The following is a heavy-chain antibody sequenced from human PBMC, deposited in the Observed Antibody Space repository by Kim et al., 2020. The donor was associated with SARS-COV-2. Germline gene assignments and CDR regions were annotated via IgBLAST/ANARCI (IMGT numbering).Heavy chain of an antibody. CDR3: ARGIQLWLDYYYYYGMDV. V-gene: IGHV3-21*01. CDR1: GFTFSSYS. Sequence: GGSLRLSCAASGFTFSSYSMNWVRQAPGKGLEWVSSISSSSSYIYYADSVKGRFTISRDNAKNSLYLQMNSLRAEDTAVYYCARGIQLWLDYYYYYGMDVWGQGTTVTVSS. CDR2: ISSSSSYI. D-gene: IGHD5-18*01. J-gene: IGHJ6*02.